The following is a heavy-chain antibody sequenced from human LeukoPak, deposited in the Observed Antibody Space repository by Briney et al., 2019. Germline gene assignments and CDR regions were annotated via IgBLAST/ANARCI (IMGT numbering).Heavy chain of an antibody. D-gene: IGHD3-10*01. CDR1: GFTFSSYG. J-gene: IGHJ6*04. Sequence: GGSLRLSCAASGFTFSSYGMHWVRQAPGKGLEWLAVVSYDGSNKYYADSVKGRFTISRDNSKNTLYLQMNSLRAEDTAVYYCAKDSLITMVRGVVVNYYGMDVWGKGTTVTVSS. CDR2: VSYDGSNK. CDR3: AKDSLITMVRGVVVNYYGMDV. V-gene: IGHV3-30*18.